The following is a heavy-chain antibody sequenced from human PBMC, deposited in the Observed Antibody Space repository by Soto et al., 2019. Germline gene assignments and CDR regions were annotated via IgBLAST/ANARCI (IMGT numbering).Heavy chain of an antibody. CDR3: ARIPYYDFWSGYPNYYYYGMDV. J-gene: IGHJ6*02. D-gene: IGHD3-3*01. CDR2: INHSGST. V-gene: IGHV4-34*01. CDR1: GGSFSGYY. Sequence: SETLSLTCAVYGGSFSGYYWSWIRQPPGKGLEWIGEINHSGSTNYNPSLKSRVTISVDTSKNQFSLKLSSVTAADTAVYYCARIPYYDFWSGYPNYYYYGMDVWGQGTTVTV.